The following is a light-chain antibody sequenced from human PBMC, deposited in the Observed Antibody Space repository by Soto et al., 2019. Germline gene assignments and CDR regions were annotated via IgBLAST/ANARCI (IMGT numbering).Light chain of an antibody. J-gene: IGKJ4*01. V-gene: IGKV1-39*01. Sequence: DIQMTQSPSSLSASVVDRVTITCRASQSISSYLNWYQQKPGKAPKLLIYAASSLQSGVPSRFSGSGSGTDFTLTISSLQPEDFATYYCQQSYSTPLTVGGGTKVDIK. CDR1: QSISSY. CDR2: AAS. CDR3: QQSYSTPLT.